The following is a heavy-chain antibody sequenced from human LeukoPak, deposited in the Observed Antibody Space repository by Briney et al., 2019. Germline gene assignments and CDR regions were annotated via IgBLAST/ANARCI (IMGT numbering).Heavy chain of an antibody. CDR3: ARDSSGWYYFDY. J-gene: IGHJ4*02. V-gene: IGHV1-46*01. CDR2: INPSGGST. CDR1: GYTFTSYY. Sequence: ASVTVSCKASGYTFTSYYMHWVRQAPGQGLEWMGIINPSGGSTSYAQKFQGRVTMTRDTSTSTVYMELSSLRSEDTAVYYCARDSSGWYYFDYWGQGTLVTVSS. D-gene: IGHD6-19*01.